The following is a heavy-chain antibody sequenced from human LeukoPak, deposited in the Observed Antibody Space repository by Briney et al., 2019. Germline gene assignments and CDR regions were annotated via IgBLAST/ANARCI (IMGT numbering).Heavy chain of an antibody. CDR2: IYTSGDT. D-gene: IGHD6-13*01. CDR1: GGAISGYY. CDR3: ARVYSRWFDY. J-gene: IGHJ5*01. V-gene: IGHV4-4*07. Sequence: SETLSLTCTVSGGAISGYYWTWIRQPAGKGLEWIGRIYTSGDTNYNPSLKSRVTMSVDKSKNQFYLKLTSVTAADTAVYYCARVYSRWFDYWGQGTLVTVSS.